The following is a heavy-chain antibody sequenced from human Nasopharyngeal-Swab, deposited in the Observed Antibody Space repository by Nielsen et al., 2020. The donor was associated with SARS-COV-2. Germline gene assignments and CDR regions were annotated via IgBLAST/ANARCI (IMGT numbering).Heavy chain of an antibody. J-gene: IGHJ4*02. Sequence: GGSLRLSCAASGFTFSDYYMSWIRQAPGKGLEWVSYISSSGSTIYCADSVKGRFTISRDNAKNSLYLQMNSLRAEDTAVYYCARDADYYGSGSYLGYWGQGALVTVSS. D-gene: IGHD3-10*01. CDR3: ARDADYYGSGSYLGY. V-gene: IGHV3-11*04. CDR1: GFTFSDYY. CDR2: ISSSGSTI.